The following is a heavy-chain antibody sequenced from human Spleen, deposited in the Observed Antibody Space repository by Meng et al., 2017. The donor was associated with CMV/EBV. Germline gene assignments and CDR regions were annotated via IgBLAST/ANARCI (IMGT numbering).Heavy chain of an antibody. CDR1: GYSFTSYW. D-gene: IGHD3-22*01. CDR2: INPGDSDT. J-gene: IGHJ6*02. CDR3: ARTANYYDSRGYYHPYYYHGMDV. Sequence: GESLKISCKGSGYSFTSYWIGWVRQMPGRGLEWVGIINPGDSDTRYSPSFQGQVTISADKSISTVYPQWSSLKASDTAIYYCARTANYYDSRGYYHPYYYHGMDVWGQGTTVTVSS. V-gene: IGHV5-51*01.